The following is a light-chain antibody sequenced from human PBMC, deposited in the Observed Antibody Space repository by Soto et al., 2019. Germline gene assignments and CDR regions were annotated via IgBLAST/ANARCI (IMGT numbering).Light chain of an antibody. CDR3: CSYAGGGTWV. CDR2: EGS. J-gene: IGLJ3*02. CDR1: SSDVGSYNL. Sequence: QSALTQTASVSGSPGQSITISCTGTSSDVGSYNLVSWYQHHPGTGPKVMIYEGSKRPSGVSIRFSGSKSGNTASLTISGLQAADEADYYCCSYAGGGTWVFGVGTKLTVL. V-gene: IGLV2-23*01.